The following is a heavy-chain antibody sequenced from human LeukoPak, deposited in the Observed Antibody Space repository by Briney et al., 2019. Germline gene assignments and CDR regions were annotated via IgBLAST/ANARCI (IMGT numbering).Heavy chain of an antibody. J-gene: IGHJ4*01. CDR3: ARDPYTGSMFDY. D-gene: IGHD1-26*01. V-gene: IGHV3-21*01. CDR2: IGSFTGDI. CDR1: GFTFRSSS. Sequence: GGALRLSCAASGFTFRSSSMSWVRHAPGKGLEWVAFIGSFTGDIFYADSVKGRFTISRDNAKDSVYLQMDSLRVDDTGIYFCARDPYTGSMFDYWGHGTLVTVSS.